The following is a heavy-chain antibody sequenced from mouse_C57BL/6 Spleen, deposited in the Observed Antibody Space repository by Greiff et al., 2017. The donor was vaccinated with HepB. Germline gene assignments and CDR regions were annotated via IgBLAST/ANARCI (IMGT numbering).Heavy chain of an antibody. D-gene: IGHD2-2*01. J-gene: IGHJ2*01. V-gene: IGHV5-6*02. CDR3: ARHEKVTTGFGY. CDR2: ISSGGSYT. CDR1: GFTFSSYG. Sequence: EVMLVESGGDLVKPGGSLKLSCAASGFTFSSYGMSWVRQTPDKRLEWVATISSGGSYTYYPDSVKGRFTISRDNAKNTLYLQMSSLKSEDTAMYYCARHEKVTTGFGYWGQGTTVTVSS.